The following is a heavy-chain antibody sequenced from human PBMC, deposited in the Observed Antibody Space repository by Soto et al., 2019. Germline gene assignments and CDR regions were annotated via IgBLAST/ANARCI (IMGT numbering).Heavy chain of an antibody. Sequence: EEQVVETGGGLIQPGGSLRLSCAASGFTLSSNYMSWVRQAPGKGLEWVSVIYSGGSIYYADSVKGRFTISRDNSKNSRYLQMNNLRAEDTAIYYCARGENDAFDIWGQGTMVTVSS. V-gene: IGHV3-53*02. CDR2: IYSGGSI. CDR3: ARGENDAFDI. CDR1: GFTLSSNY. J-gene: IGHJ3*02.